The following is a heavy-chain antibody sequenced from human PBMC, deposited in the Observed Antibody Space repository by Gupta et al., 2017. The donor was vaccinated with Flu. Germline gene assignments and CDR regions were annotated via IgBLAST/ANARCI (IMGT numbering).Heavy chain of an antibody. V-gene: IGHV3-21*01. CDR3: AMGDSGSYYGDSYGMDV. D-gene: IGHD1-26*01. CDR2: ISRSSSYI. J-gene: IGHJ6*02. CDR1: GFTFRSYS. Sequence: VQLVESGGGLVKPGGSLRLSCAASGFTFRSYSMNWVRQAPGKGLECVSSISRSSSYIYYADSVKGRFTISRDNAKNSLYLQMNSLIAEDTAVYYCAMGDSGSYYGDSYGMDVWGQGSTVTVSS.